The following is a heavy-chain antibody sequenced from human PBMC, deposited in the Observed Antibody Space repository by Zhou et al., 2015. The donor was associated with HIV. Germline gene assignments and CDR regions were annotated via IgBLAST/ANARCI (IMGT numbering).Heavy chain of an antibody. V-gene: IGHV1-58*01. CDR2: VVVDSGNK. CDR3: ASGAALYGYILGVPYYGMDV. Sequence: QMQLVQSGPEVRNPGTSVRISCKASGFTFTTSAVQWVRQARGQRLEWIGWVVVDSGNKNFAQSLKDRVTITRDRSINTAYLELSSLRSEDTAVYYCASGAALYGYILGVPYYGMDVWGQGTTVTVSS. J-gene: IGHJ6*02. CDR1: GFTFTTSA. D-gene: IGHD5-24*01.